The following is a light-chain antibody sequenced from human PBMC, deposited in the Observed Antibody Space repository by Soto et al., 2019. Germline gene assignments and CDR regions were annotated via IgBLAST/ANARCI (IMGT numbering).Light chain of an antibody. V-gene: IGKV3-20*01. J-gene: IGKJ3*01. Sequence: EIVLTQSPGTLSLSPGERATLSCRASQTLSTNSLAWYQQRLGQTPRLLIYAASTRDTDIPDRFNGSGSGTDFALTISRLEPEDFALYYCQQYDASPLTFGPGTKVD. CDR2: AAS. CDR3: QQYDASPLT. CDR1: QTLSTNS.